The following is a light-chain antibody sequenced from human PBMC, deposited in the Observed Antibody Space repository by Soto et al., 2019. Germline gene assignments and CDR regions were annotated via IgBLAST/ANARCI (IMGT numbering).Light chain of an antibody. V-gene: IGKV1-9*01. J-gene: IGKJ4*01. CDR1: QGISSH. Sequence: DIQLTQSPAFLSSSLGDRVTISCRASQGISSHLAWYQQKPGKAPELLIYAASTLQSGVPSRLSGSGSVTEFTLTISSLQPEDFATYFCQHTKSYPRALSFGGGTKVEIK. CDR3: QHTKSYPRALS. CDR2: AAS.